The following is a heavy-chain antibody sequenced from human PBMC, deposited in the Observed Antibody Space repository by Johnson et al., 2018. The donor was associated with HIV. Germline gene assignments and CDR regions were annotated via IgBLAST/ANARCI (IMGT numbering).Heavy chain of an antibody. D-gene: IGHD3-3*01. CDR3: ARGSVFDI. CDR2: IRYDGSNK. V-gene: IGHV3-33*08. J-gene: IGHJ3*02. CDR1: RFTFSSFA. Sequence: VQLVESGGGVVQPGRSLRLSCAASRFTFSSFAMHWVRQAPGKGLEWVAFIRYDGSNKYYADSVKGRFTISRDHAKNSLYLQMNSLTAGDMAVYYCARGSVFDIWGRGTMVTVSS.